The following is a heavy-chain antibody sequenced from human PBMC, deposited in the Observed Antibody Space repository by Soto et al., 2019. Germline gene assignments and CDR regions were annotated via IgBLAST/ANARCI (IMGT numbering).Heavy chain of an antibody. D-gene: IGHD6-19*01. CDR1: GFTFSSYA. V-gene: IGHV3-23*01. CDR3: AKDTYSSGGFDY. J-gene: IGHJ4*02. Sequence: EVQLLESGGGLVQPGGSLRLSCAASGFTFSSYAMSWVRQAPGKGLEWVSAISGSGGSTYYADSVKGRFTISRDNSKNTLYLQRNSLRAEDTAVYYCAKDTYSSGGFDYWGQGTLVTVSS. CDR2: ISGSGGST.